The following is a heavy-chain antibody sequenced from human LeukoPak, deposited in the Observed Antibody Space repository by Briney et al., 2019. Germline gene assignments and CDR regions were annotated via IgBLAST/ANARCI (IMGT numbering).Heavy chain of an antibody. D-gene: IGHD3-22*01. CDR2: INHSGST. V-gene: IGHV4-34*01. CDR1: GGSFSGYY. Sequence: SETLSLTCAVYGGSFSGYYWSWIRQPPGKGLEWIGEINHSGSTYYNPSLKSRVTISVDTSKNQFSLKLSSVTAADTAVYYCARQSKMIVVVIDAFDIWGQGTMVTVSS. CDR3: ARQSKMIVVVIDAFDI. J-gene: IGHJ3*02.